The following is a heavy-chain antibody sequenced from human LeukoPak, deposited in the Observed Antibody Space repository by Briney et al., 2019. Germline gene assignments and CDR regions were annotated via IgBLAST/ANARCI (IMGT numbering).Heavy chain of an antibody. CDR1: GYTFTGYY. CDR3: ARGQEPDYGDYGETYFDY. CDR2: INPNSGGT. V-gene: IGHV1-2*02. J-gene: IGHJ4*02. D-gene: IGHD4-17*01. Sequence: ASVKVSCKASGYTFTGYYMHWVRQAPGQGLEWMGWINPNSGGTNYAQKFQGRVTMTRDTSISTAYMELSRLRSDDTAVYYCARGQEPDYGDYGETYFDYWGQGTLVTVSS.